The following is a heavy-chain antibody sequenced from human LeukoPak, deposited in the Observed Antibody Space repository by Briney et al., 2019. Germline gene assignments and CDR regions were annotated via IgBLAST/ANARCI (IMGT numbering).Heavy chain of an antibody. CDR2: IIPIFGTA. CDR3: ARDLGYCSGGSCYADFDY. CDR1: GGTFSSYA. V-gene: IGHV1-69*13. J-gene: IGHJ4*02. Sequence: SVKVSCKASGGTFSSYAISWVRQAPGQGLEWMGGIIPIFGTANYAQKFQGRVTITADESTSTAYMELSSLRSEDTAVYYCARDLGYCSGGSCYADFDYWGQGTLVTVSS. D-gene: IGHD2-15*01.